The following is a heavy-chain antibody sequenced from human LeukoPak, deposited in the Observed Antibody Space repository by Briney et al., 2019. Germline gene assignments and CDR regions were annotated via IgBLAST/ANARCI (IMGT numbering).Heavy chain of an antibody. Sequence: ASVKVSCKASGYTFTGYYMHWVRQAPGQGLEWMGRINPNSGGTNYAQKFQGRVTMTRDTSISTAYMELSRLRSDDTAVYYCARTTEDCSGGGCYSGYYYGMDVWGQGTTVTVSS. CDR3: ARTTEDCSGGGCYSGYYYGMDV. J-gene: IGHJ6*02. D-gene: IGHD2-15*01. V-gene: IGHV1-2*06. CDR2: INPNSGGT. CDR1: GYTFTGYY.